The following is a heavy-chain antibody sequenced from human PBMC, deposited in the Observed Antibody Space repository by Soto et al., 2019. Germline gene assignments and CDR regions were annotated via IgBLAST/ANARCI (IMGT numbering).Heavy chain of an antibody. CDR3: AGREMATIKKPFDY. Sequence: GGSLRLSCAASGFTFSSYPMHWVRQAPGKGLEWVAFISYDGSDKYYADSVKGRFTISRDNSKNTLYLQMNSLRSEDTAVYYCAGREMATIKKPFDYWGQGTLVTVSS. CDR2: ISYDGSDK. J-gene: IGHJ4*02. CDR1: GFTFSSYP. V-gene: IGHV3-30-3*01. D-gene: IGHD5-12*01.